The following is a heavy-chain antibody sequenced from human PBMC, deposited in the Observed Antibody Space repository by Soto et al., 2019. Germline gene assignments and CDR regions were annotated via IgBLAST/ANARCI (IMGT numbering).Heavy chain of an antibody. J-gene: IGHJ6*02. CDR2: INAGNGNT. Sequence: GASVKVSCKASGYTFTRYAMHWGRQAPGQRLEWMGWINAGNGNTKYSQKFQGRVTITRDTSASTAYMELSSLRSEDTAVYYCASSNIAAAPYGMDVWGQGTTVTVSS. CDR1: GYTFTRYA. D-gene: IGHD6-13*01. CDR3: ASSNIAAAPYGMDV. V-gene: IGHV1-3*01.